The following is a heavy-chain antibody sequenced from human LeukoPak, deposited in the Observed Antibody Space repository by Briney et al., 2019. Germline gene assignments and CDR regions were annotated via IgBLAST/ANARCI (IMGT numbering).Heavy chain of an antibody. CDR3: AREYGSGPYFDY. J-gene: IGHJ4*02. CDR1: GFTFSDYY. Sequence: GGALRLSCAASGFTFSDYYMSWIRQAPGKGLEWISYISVRRGNTNNAESVKSRFTISRDNAKNSLYLQMNSLRAEDTAVYYCAREYGSGPYFDYWGQGTLVTVSS. CDR2: ISVRRGNT. V-gene: IGHV3-11*05. D-gene: IGHD3-10*01.